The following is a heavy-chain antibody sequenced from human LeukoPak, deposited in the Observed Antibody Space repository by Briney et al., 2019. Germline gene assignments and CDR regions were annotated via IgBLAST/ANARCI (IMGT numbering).Heavy chain of an antibody. Sequence: PSETLSLTCAVYGGSFSGYYWSWIRQPPGKGLEWIGEINHSGSTNYNPSLKSRVTISIDTSKNQFSLKLNSVTAADTAVYYCARRARNYYDYVWGSYRLNCFDPWGQGTLVTVSS. CDR1: GGSFSGYY. V-gene: IGHV4-34*01. D-gene: IGHD3-16*02. J-gene: IGHJ5*02. CDR2: INHSGST. CDR3: ARRARNYYDYVWGSYRLNCFDP.